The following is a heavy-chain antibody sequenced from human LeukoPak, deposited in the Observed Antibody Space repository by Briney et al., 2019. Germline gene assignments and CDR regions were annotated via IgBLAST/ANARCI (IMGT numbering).Heavy chain of an antibody. V-gene: IGHV3-23*01. CDR2: LSGTGGST. CDR1: GFTFSNYA. Sequence: PGGSLRLSCAASGFTFSNYAMSWVRQAPGKGLEWVSTLSGTGGSTYYADSVKGRFTISRDNGKNTLYLQMNSLRAEDTAVYYCARGSTYYDSSGQVPFDYWGQGTLVTVSS. J-gene: IGHJ4*02. CDR3: ARGSTYYDSSGQVPFDY. D-gene: IGHD3-22*01.